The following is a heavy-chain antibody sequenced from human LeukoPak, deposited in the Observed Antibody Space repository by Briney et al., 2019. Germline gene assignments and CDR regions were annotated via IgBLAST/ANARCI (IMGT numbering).Heavy chain of an antibody. CDR3: VRWLWDY. V-gene: IGHV3-23*01. CDR1: GFTFSSYA. D-gene: IGHD4-23*01. Sequence: GGSLRLSCAASGFTFSSYAMSWVRQAPGKGLEWVSTISSGRTTYYVDSVKGRFTISRDNSKNTLYLQMNSLRAEDTAVYYCVRWLWDYWGQGTLVTASS. CDR2: ISSGRTT. J-gene: IGHJ4*02.